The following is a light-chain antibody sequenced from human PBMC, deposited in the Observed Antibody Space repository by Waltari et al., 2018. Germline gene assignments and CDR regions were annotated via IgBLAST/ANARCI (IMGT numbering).Light chain of an antibody. J-gene: IGLJ1*01. CDR1: DSDVGAYDF. CDR2: DDR. V-gene: IGLV2-14*03. Sequence: QSALTQPASVSGSPGQSITISCSGTDSDVGAYDFVSSDQQHPGKAPHHVIYDDRNRPSGISNRCSASRSGNTASQTISGLQDEDEADYYCSSYTTSSAPGVFGTGTRVTVL. CDR3: SSYTTSSAPGV.